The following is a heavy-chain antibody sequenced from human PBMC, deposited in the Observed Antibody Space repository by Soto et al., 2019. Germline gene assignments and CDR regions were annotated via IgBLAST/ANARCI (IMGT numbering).Heavy chain of an antibody. Sequence: EVQLVESGGGLVQPGGSLRLSCVASGFTFSDYCMTWIRQAPGKGLEWVANIKSDGSEQDYVDSVKGRFTISRDNARNSLSLQMNSLRAEDTGIYYCARGRAVAVWGQGTLVSVSS. CDR3: ARGRAVAV. CDR2: IKSDGSEQ. D-gene: IGHD6-19*01. J-gene: IGHJ4*02. V-gene: IGHV3-7*02. CDR1: GFTFSDYC.